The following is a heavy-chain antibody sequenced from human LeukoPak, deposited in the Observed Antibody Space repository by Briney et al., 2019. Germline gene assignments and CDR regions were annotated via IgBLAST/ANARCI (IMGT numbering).Heavy chain of an antibody. CDR3: ARGLMF. CDR2: INQDGSAK. D-gene: IGHD3-10*02. CDR1: GFTFSSYS. V-gene: IGHV3-7*03. Sequence: GGSLRLSCAASGFTFSSYSMNWVRQAPGKGLEWVANINQDGSAKYYVDSVKGRFTISRDNAKNSLSLQMNSLRAEDTAVYYCARGLMFWGQGTLVTVSS. J-gene: IGHJ4*02.